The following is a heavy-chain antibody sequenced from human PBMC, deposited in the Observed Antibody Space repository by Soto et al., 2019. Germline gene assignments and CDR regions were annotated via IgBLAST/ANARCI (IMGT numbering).Heavy chain of an antibody. V-gene: IGHV4-31*03. Sequence: PSETLSLTCTVSGGSISSGGYYWSWIRQHPGKGLEWIGYIYYSGSTYYNPSLKSRVTISVDTSKNQFSLKLSSVTAADTAVYYCAREGDARIWFGADMDVWGQGTTVTSP. CDR3: AREGDARIWFGADMDV. D-gene: IGHD3-10*01. CDR2: IYYSGST. J-gene: IGHJ6*02. CDR1: GGSISSGGYY.